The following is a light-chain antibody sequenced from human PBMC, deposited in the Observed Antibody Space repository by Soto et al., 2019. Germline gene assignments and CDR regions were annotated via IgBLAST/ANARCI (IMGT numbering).Light chain of an antibody. CDR2: LNSDGSH. Sequence: VLTQSPSASASLGASVKLTCTLSSGYINYAIAWHQQQPEKGPRYLMNLNSDGSHSKGDGVPDRFSGSSSGAERYLTIASLQSEDEADYYCQTWGTGIWVFGGGTKVTVL. CDR3: QTWGTGIWV. J-gene: IGLJ3*02. V-gene: IGLV4-69*01. CDR1: SGYINYA.